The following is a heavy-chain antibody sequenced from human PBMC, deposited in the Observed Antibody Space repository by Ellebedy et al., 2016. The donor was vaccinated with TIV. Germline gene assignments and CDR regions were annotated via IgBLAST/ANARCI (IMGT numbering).Heavy chain of an antibody. CDR1: GDSISTSSFY. CDR3: AREVFAYSFGV. CDR2: IHHSGST. D-gene: IGHD5-18*01. V-gene: IGHV4-39*07. Sequence: MPSETLSLTCTVSGDSISTSSFYWGWIRQPPGKGLEWIGNIHHSGSTYYNPSLESRVTMSVDTAKNQFSLKVKSVTAADTAVFYCAREVFAYSFGVWGQGTLVTVSS. J-gene: IGHJ4*02.